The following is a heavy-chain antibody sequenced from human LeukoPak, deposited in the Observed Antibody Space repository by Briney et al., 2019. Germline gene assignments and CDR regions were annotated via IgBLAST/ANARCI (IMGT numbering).Heavy chain of an antibody. CDR1: GFTSSSYG. CDR3: AKDGGTGDYYYYMDV. V-gene: IGHV3-23*01. D-gene: IGHD2-15*01. CDR2: ISGSGGST. J-gene: IGHJ6*03. Sequence: GGSLRLSCAASGFTSSSYGMSWVRQAPGKGLEWVSVISGSGGSTYYADSVKGRFTISRDNSKNTLYLQMNSLRAEDTTVYYCAKDGGTGDYYYYMDVWGKGTTVTISS.